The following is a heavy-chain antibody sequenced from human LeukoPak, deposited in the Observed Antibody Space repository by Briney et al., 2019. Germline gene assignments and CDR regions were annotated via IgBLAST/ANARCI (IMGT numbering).Heavy chain of an antibody. CDR1: GYTFTGYY. V-gene: IGHV1-2*02. CDR3: ARDHCSGGSCYGMDV. D-gene: IGHD2-15*01. Sequence: ASVKVSCKASGYTFTGYYMHWVRQAPGQGPEWMGWINPNSGGTNYARKFQGRVTMTRDTSISTAYMELSRLRSDDTAVYYCARDHCSGGSCYGMDVWGQGTTVTVSS. J-gene: IGHJ6*02. CDR2: INPNSGGT.